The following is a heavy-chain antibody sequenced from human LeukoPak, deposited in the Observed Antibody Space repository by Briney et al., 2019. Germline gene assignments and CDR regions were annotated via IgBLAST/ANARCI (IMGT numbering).Heavy chain of an antibody. CDR2: ISSNGGST. Sequence: PGGSLRLSCAASGFTFSSYAMHWVRQAPGKGLEYVSAISSNGGSTYYANSVKGRFTISRDNSKKTLYLQMGSLRAEDMAVYYCARGGYSYGYTHFDYWGQGTLVTVSS. D-gene: IGHD5-18*01. CDR1: GFTFSSYA. V-gene: IGHV3-64*01. CDR3: ARGGYSYGYTHFDY. J-gene: IGHJ4*02.